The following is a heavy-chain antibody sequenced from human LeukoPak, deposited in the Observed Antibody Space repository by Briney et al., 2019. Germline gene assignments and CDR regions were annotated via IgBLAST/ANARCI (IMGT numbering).Heavy chain of an antibody. D-gene: IGHD4-11*01. Sequence: PSETLSLTCTVSVGSITNNNWYWGRVRQPPGKGLEWIGDIYYNGNAYYNPSLKSRVTISIDTSKNQFSLKVNSVTAADTAVYYCARANDYSLYRRFDPWGQGTLVTVSS. CDR3: ARANDYSLYRRFDP. CDR2: IYYNGNA. J-gene: IGHJ5*02. CDR1: VGSITNNNWY. V-gene: IGHV4-39*01.